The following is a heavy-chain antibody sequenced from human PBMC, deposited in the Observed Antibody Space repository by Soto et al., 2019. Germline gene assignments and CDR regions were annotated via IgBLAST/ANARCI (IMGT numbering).Heavy chain of an antibody. CDR1: GGSISNKRYY. V-gene: IGHV4-39*01. CDR3: ARHVSLGYCTPTSCDLLSWFDA. D-gene: IGHD2-2*01. Sequence: SETLSLTCTVSGGSISNKRYYWGWIRQPPGKGLEWIGSIHYSGSTYDNPSLKSRVTISVDTSKNQLSLKLKSVTAADTAVYYCARHVSLGYCTPTSCDLLSWFDACGQGTQVTVSS. CDR2: IHYSGST. J-gene: IGHJ5*02.